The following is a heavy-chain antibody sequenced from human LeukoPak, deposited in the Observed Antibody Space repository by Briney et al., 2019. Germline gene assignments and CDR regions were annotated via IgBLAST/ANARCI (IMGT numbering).Heavy chain of an antibody. D-gene: IGHD3-22*01. V-gene: IGHV1-18*01. Sequence: ASVKVSCKASGYTFTNYGIFWVRQAPGQGLEWMGWISAYSGNTNYAQKLQGRVTMTTETSTSTAYMELESLRSDDTAVYYCAISQGSYYDTSGYLGGDYWGQGTLVTVSS. CDR2: ISAYSGNT. J-gene: IGHJ4*02. CDR1: GYTFTNYG. CDR3: AISQGSYYDTSGYLGGDY.